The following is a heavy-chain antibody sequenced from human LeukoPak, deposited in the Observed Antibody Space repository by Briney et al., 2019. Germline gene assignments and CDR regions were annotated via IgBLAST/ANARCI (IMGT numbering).Heavy chain of an antibody. CDR2: ISSSSSTI. D-gene: IGHD3-22*01. J-gene: IGHJ4*02. Sequence: PGGSLRLSCAASGFTFSSYSMNWVRQAPGKGLEWVSYISSSSSTIYYADSVKGRFTISRDNAKNSLYLQMNSLRAEDTAVYYCARDYYDSSGYYYADYFDYWGQATLVTVSS. V-gene: IGHV3-48*04. CDR3: ARDYYDSSGYYYADYFDY. CDR1: GFTFSSYS.